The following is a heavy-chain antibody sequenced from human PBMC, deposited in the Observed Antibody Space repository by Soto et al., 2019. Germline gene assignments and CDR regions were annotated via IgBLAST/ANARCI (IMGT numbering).Heavy chain of an antibody. V-gene: IGHV1-18*01. J-gene: IGHJ6*02. CDR3: ARASRYTTKFYYYGMDI. Sequence: QVQMMQSGAEVKEPGASVKVSCKASGYVFTKYPIAWLRQAPGQGLEWMGNNDNTNYGKNFQGRLTLTTDTSTSTSYMELRDLRSDDTAVYYCARASRYTTKFYYYGMDIWGQGTTVTVSS. CDR2: NDNT. CDR1: GYVFTKYP. D-gene: IGHD1-20*01.